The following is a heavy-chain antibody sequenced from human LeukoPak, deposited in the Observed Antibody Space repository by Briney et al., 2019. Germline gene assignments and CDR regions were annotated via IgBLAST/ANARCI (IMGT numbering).Heavy chain of an antibody. Sequence: GESLKISCEASGYTFRYYYIGWVRQMPGKGLEWMGIIYPGDSDTTYSPSFQGQVTISADKSITTAYLQWSSLKASDTAMYYCARRNPLTQDAFDIWGQGTMVTVSS. V-gene: IGHV5-51*01. CDR1: GYTFRYYY. J-gene: IGHJ3*02. CDR2: IYPGDSDT. CDR3: ARRNPLTQDAFDI. D-gene: IGHD2-21*02.